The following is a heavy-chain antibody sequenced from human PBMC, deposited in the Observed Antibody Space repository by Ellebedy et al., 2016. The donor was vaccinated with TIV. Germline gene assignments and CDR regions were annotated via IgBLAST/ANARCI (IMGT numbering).Heavy chain of an antibody. J-gene: IGHJ5*02. D-gene: IGHD1-26*01. CDR3: AQVGRFNWFDP. V-gene: IGHV4-61*02. Sequence: SETLSLTXTVSGGSINSGDFYWSWIRQPATKKLEWIGRIFSGGSTNYNPSLRSRVTMSVDRSRRQFSLKLTSVTAADTAVYYCAQVGRFNWFDPWGQGILVSVTP. CDR1: GGSINSGDFY. CDR2: IFSGGST.